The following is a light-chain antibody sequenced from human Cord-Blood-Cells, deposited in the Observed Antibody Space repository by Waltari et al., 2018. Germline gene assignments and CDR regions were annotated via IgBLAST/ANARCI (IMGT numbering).Light chain of an antibody. Sequence: SYELTQPPSVSVSPGQTASITCSGDKLGDKYACWYQQKPGQSPVLVIYQDSNRPSGIPERFPGSNSGNTATLTISGTQAMKEADYYCQAWDSSTAVFGGGTKLTVL. CDR1: KLGDKY. CDR2: QDS. J-gene: IGLJ2*01. CDR3: QAWDSSTAV. V-gene: IGLV3-1*01.